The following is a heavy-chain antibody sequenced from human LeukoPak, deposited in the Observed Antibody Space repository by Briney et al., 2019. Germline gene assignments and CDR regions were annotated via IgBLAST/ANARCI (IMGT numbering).Heavy chain of an antibody. CDR3: VKRETSGWYYY. V-gene: IGHV3-23*01. J-gene: IGHJ4*02. Sequence: GGSLRLSCAASGFTFSSYGMTWVRQAAGKGLEWVSTVSGGGGTTYYADSVKGRFTISRDNSKNTLYLQMNSLRAEDTAVYYCVKRETSGWYYYWGQGTLVTVSS. CDR1: GFTFSSYG. D-gene: IGHD6-19*01. CDR2: VSGGGGTT.